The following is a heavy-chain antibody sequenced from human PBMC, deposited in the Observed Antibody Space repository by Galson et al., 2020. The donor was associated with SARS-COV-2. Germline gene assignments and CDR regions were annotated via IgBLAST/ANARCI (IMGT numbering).Heavy chain of an antibody. J-gene: IGHJ3*02. Sequence: ASVKVSCKASRYTFTSYGISWVRQAPGQGLEWMGWISAYNGNTNYAQKLQGRVTMTTDTSTSTAYMELRSLRSDDTAVYYCARDISTMIVLDAFDIWGQGTMVTVSS. CDR2: ISAYNGNT. D-gene: IGHD3-22*01. CDR3: ARDISTMIVLDAFDI. V-gene: IGHV1-18*01. CDR1: RYTFTSYG.